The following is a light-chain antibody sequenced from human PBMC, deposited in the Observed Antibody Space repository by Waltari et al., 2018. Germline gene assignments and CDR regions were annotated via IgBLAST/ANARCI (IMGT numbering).Light chain of an antibody. CDR3: QQLSSYLSIT. J-gene: IGKJ5*01. V-gene: IGKV1-9*01. CDR2: GAS. CDR1: QGISSY. Sequence: DTQLTQSPSFLSASEGDRVTITCRASQGISSYLAWYQQKPGKAPKLLIYGASTLQSGVPSRFSGSGSGTEFTLTISSLQPEDFATYYCQQLSSYLSITFGQGTRLEIK.